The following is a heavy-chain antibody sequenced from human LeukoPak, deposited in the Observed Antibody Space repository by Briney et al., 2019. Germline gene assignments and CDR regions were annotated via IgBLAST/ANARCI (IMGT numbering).Heavy chain of an antibody. Sequence: SETLSLTCGVYGGSSSGYYWSWIRQPPGKGLEWIGEISHSGRTNYNPSLKSRVTISVDTSKNQLSLKLSSVTAADTAVYYCAGPGLYRLDYWGQGTLVTVSS. CDR3: AGPGLYRLDY. V-gene: IGHV4-34*01. D-gene: IGHD2-8*01. CDR2: ISHSGRT. J-gene: IGHJ4*02. CDR1: GGSSSGYY.